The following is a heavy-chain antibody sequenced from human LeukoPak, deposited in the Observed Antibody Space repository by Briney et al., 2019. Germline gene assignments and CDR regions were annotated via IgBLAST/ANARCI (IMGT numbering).Heavy chain of an antibody. Sequence: PSETLSLTCTVSGGSISTSNYYWGWIRQPPGKGLEWIGNIFYSGSTYYSPSLRSRVTISLDTSRNQFSLKLNSVTAADTAVYYCARGLLLVVVPAAPGLFDPWGQGTLVTVSS. D-gene: IGHD2-2*01. V-gene: IGHV4-39*07. CDR3: ARGLLLVVVPAAPGLFDP. CDR1: GGSISTSNYY. CDR2: IFYSGST. J-gene: IGHJ5*02.